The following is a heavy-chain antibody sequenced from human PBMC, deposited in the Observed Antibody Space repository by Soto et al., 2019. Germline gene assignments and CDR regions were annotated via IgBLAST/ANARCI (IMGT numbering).Heavy chain of an antibody. Sequence: GGSLRLSCAASGFRLDDYNMHWVRQAPGKGLEWVSLITWNGGNKYYEDSVKGRFTISRDDTTQSVSLQMTRLKREDTGVYSCAREILSFGSALDVWAQGTTVTVSS. CDR1: GFRLDDYN. CDR3: AREILSFGSALDV. V-gene: IGHV3-43*01. D-gene: IGHD3-3*01. CDR2: ITWNGGNK. J-gene: IGHJ6*02.